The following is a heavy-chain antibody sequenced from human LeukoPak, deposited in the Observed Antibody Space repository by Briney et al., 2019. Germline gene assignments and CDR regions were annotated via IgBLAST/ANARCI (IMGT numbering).Heavy chain of an antibody. V-gene: IGHV3-9*01. CDR2: VSWIGGSL. J-gene: IGHJ4*02. CDR3: VRGYYGSGSPYYFDS. Sequence: PGRSLRLSCAASGFTFSSYGMHWVRQAPGKGLEWVSGVSWIGGSLGYAGSVKGRFTVSRDNAKNLLYLQMDSLRAEDTAFYYCVRGYYGSGSPYYFDSWGQGTRVTVSS. D-gene: IGHD3-10*01. CDR1: GFTFSSYG.